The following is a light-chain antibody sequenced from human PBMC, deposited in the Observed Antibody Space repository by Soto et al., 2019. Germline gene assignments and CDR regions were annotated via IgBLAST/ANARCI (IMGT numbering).Light chain of an antibody. V-gene: IGLV2-14*01. CDR1: SSDVGGYDY. CDR3: SSYSISTAYL. J-gene: IGLJ1*01. Sequence: QSALTRPASVSGSPGQSITISCTGTSSDVGGYDYVSWYQLHPGKAPKLMVFEVSNRPSGVSYRFSGSKSGNTASLTISGLQAEDEADYFCSSYSISTAYLFGTGTKVTVL. CDR2: EVS.